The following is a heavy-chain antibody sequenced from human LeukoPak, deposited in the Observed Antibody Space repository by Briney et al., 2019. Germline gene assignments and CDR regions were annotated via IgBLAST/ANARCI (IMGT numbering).Heavy chain of an antibody. D-gene: IGHD2-15*01. CDR2: IYSGGST. CDR1: RFTVSFNY. V-gene: IGHV3-53*01. J-gene: IGHJ3*02. Sequence: PGGSLRLSCAASRFTVSFNYMTWVRQAPGKGLEWVSIIYSGGSTYYADSVKGRFTISRDDSKNTLYLQMNTLRAEDTAVYYCASQNDSDAYDIWGQGTMVTVSS. CDR3: ASQNDSDAYDI.